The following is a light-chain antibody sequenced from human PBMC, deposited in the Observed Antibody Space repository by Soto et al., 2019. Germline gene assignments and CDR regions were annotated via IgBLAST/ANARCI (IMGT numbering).Light chain of an antibody. Sequence: VITQSPATVSVSKGDIASLSCRASQSVGSDLAWYQQKRGQAPRLLIYGASTRATGIPARFSGSGSGTEFTLTISSLQSEDFAVYYCQLYNNWPRTFGQGTKVDIK. CDR1: QSVGSD. J-gene: IGKJ1*01. CDR2: GAS. V-gene: IGKV3-15*01. CDR3: QLYNNWPRT.